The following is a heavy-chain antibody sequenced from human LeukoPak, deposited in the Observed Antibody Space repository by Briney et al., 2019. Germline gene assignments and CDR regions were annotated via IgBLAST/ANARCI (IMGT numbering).Heavy chain of an antibody. CDR1: GFTFSSYW. D-gene: IGHD2-8*01. V-gene: IGHV3-74*01. J-gene: IGHJ3*02. CDR3: GGTYCSNGVCYRDDSFDI. CDR2: INSDGSTT. Sequence: PGGSLRLSCAASGFTFSSYWMTWVRQAPGKGLVWVSRINSDGSTTTYADSVKGRFTISRDNAKNTLYLQMNSLRAEDSAVYYCGGTYCSNGVCYRDDSFDIWGQGTPVTVSS.